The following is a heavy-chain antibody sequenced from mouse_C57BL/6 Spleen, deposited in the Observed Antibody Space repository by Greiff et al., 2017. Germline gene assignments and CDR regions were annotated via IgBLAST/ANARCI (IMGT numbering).Heavy chain of an antibody. V-gene: IGHV7-1*01. CDR3: ARDGGSEYFDV. J-gene: IGHJ1*03. CDR1: GFTFSDFY. Sequence: EVKLMESGGGLVQSGRSLRLSCATSGFTFSDFYMEWVRQAPGKGLEWIAASRNKANDYTTEYSASVKGRFIVSRDTSQSMLYLQMNALRTEDTAIYYCARDGGSEYFDVWGTGTTVTVSS. CDR2: SRNKANDYTT.